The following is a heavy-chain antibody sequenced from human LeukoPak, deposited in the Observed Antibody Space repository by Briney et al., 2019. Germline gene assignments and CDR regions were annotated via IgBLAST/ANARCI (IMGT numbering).Heavy chain of an antibody. CDR1: GYTFTDYY. CDR2: INPKRGGT. CDR3: ARAPPYYYDSSGYYLSAGYFQH. V-gene: IGHV1-2*02. Sequence: ASVKVSCKASGYTFTDYYMHWVRQAPGQGLEWMGWINPKRGGTNSAQKFQGRVTMTRDTSISTAYMELSRLRSDDTAVYYCARAPPYYYDSSGYYLSAGYFQHWGQGTLVTVSS. J-gene: IGHJ1*01. D-gene: IGHD3-22*01.